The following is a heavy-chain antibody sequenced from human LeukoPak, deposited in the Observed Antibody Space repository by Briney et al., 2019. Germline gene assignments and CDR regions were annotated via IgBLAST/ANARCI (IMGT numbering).Heavy chain of an antibody. CDR2: ISAYNGNT. V-gene: IGHV1-18*01. CDR3: ATGTWSGSYSN. CDR1: GYTFTTYG. D-gene: IGHD1-26*01. J-gene: IGHJ4*02. Sequence: ASVKVSCKASGYTFTTYGISWVRQAPGQGLEWMGWISAYNGNTNYPQKLQGRVTMTTDTSTNTAYMELRSLRSDDTAVYYCATGTWSGSYSNWGQGTLVTVSS.